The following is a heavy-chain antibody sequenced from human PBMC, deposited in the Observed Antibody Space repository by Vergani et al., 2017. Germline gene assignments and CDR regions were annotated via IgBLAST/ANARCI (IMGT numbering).Heavy chain of an antibody. J-gene: IGHJ6*02. V-gene: IGHV4-31*03. CDR1: GGSISSGGYY. Sequence: QVQLQESGPGLVKPSQTLSLTCTVSGGSISSGGYYWSWIRQHPGKGLEWIGYIYYSGSTYYHPSLTSRVTITVDTSKNQFALKLSSVTAADAAVYYCARNLYYYGMDVWGQGTTVTVSS. CDR2: IYYSGST. CDR3: ARNLYYYGMDV.